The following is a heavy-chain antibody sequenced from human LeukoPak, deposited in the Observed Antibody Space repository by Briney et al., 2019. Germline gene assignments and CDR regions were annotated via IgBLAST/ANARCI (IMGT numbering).Heavy chain of an antibody. Sequence: KPSETLSLTCAVYGGSFSGYYWSWIRQPPGKGLEWIGEINHSGSTNYNPSLKSRVTISVDTSKNQFSLKLSSVTAADTAVYYCAREGAGWFGELFHYYYYGMDVWGQGTTVTVSS. CDR3: AREGAGWFGELFHYYYYGMDV. CDR2: INHSGST. D-gene: IGHD3-10*01. J-gene: IGHJ6*02. CDR1: GGSFSGYY. V-gene: IGHV4-34*01.